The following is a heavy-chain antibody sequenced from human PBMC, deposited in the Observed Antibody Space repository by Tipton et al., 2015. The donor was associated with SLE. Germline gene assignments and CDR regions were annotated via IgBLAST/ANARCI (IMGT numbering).Heavy chain of an antibody. CDR1: GGSVSSVSYY. D-gene: IGHD4-11*01. V-gene: IGHV4-61*01. Sequence: GLVKPSGTLSLTCTVSGGSVSSVSYYWSWIRQPPGKGLEYIGYVYYSGSTKYNPSLKSRVTISMDTSKNQFSLKVTSVTAADTAVYYCATGEDDYHSKGGWMAPWGQGSLFTVSS. J-gene: IGHJ5*02. CDR2: VYYSGST. CDR3: ATGEDDYHSKGGWMAP.